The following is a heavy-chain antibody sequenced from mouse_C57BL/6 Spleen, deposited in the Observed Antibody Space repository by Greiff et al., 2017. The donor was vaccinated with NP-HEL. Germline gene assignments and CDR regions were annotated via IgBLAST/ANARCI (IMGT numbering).Heavy chain of an antibody. CDR1: GFTFSSYG. J-gene: IGHJ2*01. V-gene: IGHV5-6*01. CDR2: ISSGGSYT. Sequence: VQLQQSGGDLVKPGGSLKLSCAASGFTFSSYGMSWVRQTPDKRLEWVATISSGGSYTYYPDSVKGRFTISRDNAKNTLYLQMSSLKSEDTAMYYCARRWDEYYFDYWGQGTTLSVSS. CDR3: ARRWDEYYFDY. D-gene: IGHD4-1*01.